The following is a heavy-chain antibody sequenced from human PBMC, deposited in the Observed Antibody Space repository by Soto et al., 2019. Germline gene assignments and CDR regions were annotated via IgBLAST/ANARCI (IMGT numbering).Heavy chain of an antibody. CDR2: IYYSGST. V-gene: IGHV4-59*01. D-gene: IGHD3-10*01. Sequence: QVQLQDSGPGLVKPSETLSLTCTVSGGSISSYYWTWIRQPPGKGLEWIGNIYYSGSTTYNPSLKSRVPTSVDTSKNQFPLGLSSVTAADTAVYYCATQTANFYGSGSYYLPFDYWGQGTLVTVSS. J-gene: IGHJ4*02. CDR3: ATQTANFYGSGSYYLPFDY. CDR1: GGSISSYY.